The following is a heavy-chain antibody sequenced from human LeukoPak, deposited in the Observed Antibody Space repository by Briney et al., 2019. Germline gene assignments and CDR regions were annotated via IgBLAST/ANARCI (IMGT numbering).Heavy chain of an antibody. D-gene: IGHD1-14*01. CDR3: ARPDGYYYGMDV. CDR1: GGSISSGSYY. CDR2: IYTSGST. Sequence: SETLSLICSVSGGSISSGSYYWSWIRQPAGKGLEWVRRIYTSGSTNYNPSLKSRVTISVDTSKNHFSLKLSSVTAADTAVYYCARPDGYYYGMDVWGQGTTVTVSS. J-gene: IGHJ6*02. V-gene: IGHV4-61*02.